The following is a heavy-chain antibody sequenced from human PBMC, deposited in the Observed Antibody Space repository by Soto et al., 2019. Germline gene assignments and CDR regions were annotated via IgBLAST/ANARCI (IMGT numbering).Heavy chain of an antibody. CDR2: ISYHGREK. D-gene: IGHD6-19*01. CDR3: ARDPLAVTGSFVDY. CDR1: GFDFSIYA. V-gene: IGHV3-30-3*01. Sequence: GGSLRLSCAASGFDFSIYAFHWVRQAPGKGLEWLSVISYHGREKYYADSVKGRFTISRDSSKNTVYLQMNSLRAEDTAVYYCARDPLAVTGSFVDYWGQGTLVTV. J-gene: IGHJ4*02.